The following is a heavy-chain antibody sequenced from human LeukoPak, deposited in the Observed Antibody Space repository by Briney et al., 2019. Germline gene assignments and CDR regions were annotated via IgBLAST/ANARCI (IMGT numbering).Heavy chain of an antibody. CDR1: GFTFSYYG. CDR3: AKDLYDSSGYYEMGAFDI. Sequence: QSGGSLRLSCAAPGFTFSYYGMHWARQAPGKGLERVAVIRYDGSNKYYADSVKGRFTISRDNSKNTLYLQMNSLRAEDTAVYYCAKDLYDSSGYYEMGAFDIWGQGTMVTVSS. D-gene: IGHD3-22*01. V-gene: IGHV3-30*02. CDR2: IRYDGSNK. J-gene: IGHJ3*02.